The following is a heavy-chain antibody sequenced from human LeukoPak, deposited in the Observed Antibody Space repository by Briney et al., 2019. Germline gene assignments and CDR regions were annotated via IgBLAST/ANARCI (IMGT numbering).Heavy chain of an antibody. J-gene: IGHJ4*02. Sequence: GGSLRLSCAASGFTFSTYWMHWVRQAPGKGLVWVSRINPDGTTTNYADSVKGRFTISRDNAKDTVYLQMNSLRAEDTAVYYCARDRGSGSYYNTFDYWGQGTLVTVSS. V-gene: IGHV3-74*01. CDR3: ARDRGSGSYYNTFDY. D-gene: IGHD3-10*01. CDR2: INPDGTTT. CDR1: GFTFSTYW.